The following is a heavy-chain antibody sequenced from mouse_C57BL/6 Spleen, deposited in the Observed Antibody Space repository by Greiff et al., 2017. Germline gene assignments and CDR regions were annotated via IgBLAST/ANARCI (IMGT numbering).Heavy chain of an antibody. CDR2: ISYDGSN. Sequence: DVQLVESGPGLVKPSQSLSLTCSVTGYSITSGYYWNWIRQFPGNKLEWMGYISYDGSNNYNPSLKNRISITRDTSKNQFFLKLNSVTTEDTATYYCANYDYDGDFDYWGQGTTLTVSS. V-gene: IGHV3-6*01. CDR1: GYSITSGYY. CDR3: ANYDYDGDFDY. D-gene: IGHD2-4*01. J-gene: IGHJ2*01.